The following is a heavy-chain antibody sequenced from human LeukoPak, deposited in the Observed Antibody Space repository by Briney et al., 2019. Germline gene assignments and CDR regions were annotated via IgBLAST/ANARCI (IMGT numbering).Heavy chain of an antibody. CDR1: GGSFSGYY. D-gene: IGHD3-3*01. V-gene: IGHV4-34*01. J-gene: IGHJ3*02. Sequence: PSETLSLTCAVYGGSFSGYYWSWIRQPPGKGLEWIGEINHSGGTNYNPSLKSRVTISVDTSKNQFSLKLSSVTAADTAVYYCARRRYYDFWSGYLGPDAFDIWGQGAMVTVSS. CDR2: INHSGGT. CDR3: ARRRYYDFWSGYLGPDAFDI.